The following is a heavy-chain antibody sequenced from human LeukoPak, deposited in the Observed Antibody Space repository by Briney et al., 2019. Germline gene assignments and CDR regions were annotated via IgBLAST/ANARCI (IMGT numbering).Heavy chain of an antibody. J-gene: IGHJ3*01. Sequence: GRSLRLSCAASGFTFSYYGMHWVRQAPGKGLEWVSGMSATAGSRYYGDLVKGRFTISRDNSKNILYLQMNSLTAEDTAVYYCAKDQIYGDGGASDVWGQGTMVIVSS. CDR3: AKDQIYGDGGASDV. CDR1: GFTFSYYG. CDR2: MSATAGSR. D-gene: IGHD4-17*01. V-gene: IGHV3-23*01.